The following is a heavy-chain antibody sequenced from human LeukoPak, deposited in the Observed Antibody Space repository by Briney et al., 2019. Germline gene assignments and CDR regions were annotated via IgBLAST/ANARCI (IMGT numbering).Heavy chain of an antibody. V-gene: IGHV1-69*13. Sequence: ASVKVSCKASAGTFSSYAISWVRQAPGQGLEWMGGIIPIFGTANYAQKFQGRVTITADESTSTAYMELSSLRSEDTAVYYCARGESYDFSNDYWGQGTLVTVSS. CDR3: ARGESYDFSNDY. J-gene: IGHJ4*02. CDR2: IIPIFGTA. D-gene: IGHD3-3*01. CDR1: AGTFSSYA.